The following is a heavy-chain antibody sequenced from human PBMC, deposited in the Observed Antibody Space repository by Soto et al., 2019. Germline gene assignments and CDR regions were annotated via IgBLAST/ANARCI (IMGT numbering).Heavy chain of an antibody. J-gene: IGHJ6*02. CDR2: ILPLSGTG. V-gene: IGHV1-69*01. Sequence: EQSGAEVKRPGSSVKVSCEASGGTFSNYAISWVRQAPGQGLEWMGGILPLSGTGNYPQKFQGRVTITADESSSTIYLELRSLRSEDAAVYYCVRDTWGVTVADTDVYYYGMDVWGQGTTVIVSS. D-gene: IGHD4-17*01. CDR3: VRDTWGVTVADTDVYYYGMDV. CDR1: GGTFSNYA.